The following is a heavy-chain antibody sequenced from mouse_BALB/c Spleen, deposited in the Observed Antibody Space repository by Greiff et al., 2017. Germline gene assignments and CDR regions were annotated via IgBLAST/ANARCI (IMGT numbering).Heavy chain of an antibody. D-gene: IGHD2-4*01. Sequence: EVKLMESGPELVKPGASVKMSCKASGYTFTSYVMHWVKQKPGQGLEWIGYINPYNDGTKYNEKFKGKATLTSDKSSSTAYMELSSLTSEDSAVYYCARGAYDYDLLDDWGQGTTLTVSS. CDR2: INPYNDGT. CDR1: GYTFTSYV. V-gene: IGHV1-14*01. CDR3: ARGAYDYDLLDD. J-gene: IGHJ2*01.